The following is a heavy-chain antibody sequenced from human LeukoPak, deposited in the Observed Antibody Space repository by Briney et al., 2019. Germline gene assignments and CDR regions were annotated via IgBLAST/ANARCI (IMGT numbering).Heavy chain of an antibody. CDR2: IFNSGNT. CDR3: ARGAYSYRFDY. V-gene: IGHV4-59*08. CDR1: GASISSYY. J-gene: IGHJ4*02. Sequence: SETLSLTCTVSGASISSYYWSWIRQPPGKGLEWIGDIFNSGNTNYNPSLKSRVTISVDTSKNQFSLKLTSVTAADTAAYYCARGAYSYRFDYWGPGTLVTVSS. D-gene: IGHD5-18*01.